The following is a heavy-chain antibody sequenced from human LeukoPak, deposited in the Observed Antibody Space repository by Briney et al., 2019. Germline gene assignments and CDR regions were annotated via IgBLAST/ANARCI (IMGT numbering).Heavy chain of an antibody. V-gene: IGHV3-33*06. D-gene: IGHD3-22*01. J-gene: IGHJ4*02. CDR2: IWYDGSNK. CDR3: AKDARYYYDSSGYYYGY. Sequence: GGSLRLSCAASGFTFSSYGMHWVRQAPGKGLEWVAVIWYDGSNKYYADSVKGRFTISRDNSKNTLYLQMNSLRAEDTAVYYCAKDARYYYDSSGYYYGYWGQGTLVTVSS. CDR1: GFTFSSYG.